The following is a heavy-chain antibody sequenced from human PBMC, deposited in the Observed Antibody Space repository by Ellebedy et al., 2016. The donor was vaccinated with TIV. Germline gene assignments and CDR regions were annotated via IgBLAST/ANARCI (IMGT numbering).Heavy chain of an antibody. D-gene: IGHD5-24*01. CDR2: ISGTGYNT. CDR1: GFTLNSYA. V-gene: IGHV3-23*01. J-gene: IGHJ4*02. Sequence: GESLKISCAGSGFTLNSYAMSWVRQAPRKGLEWVATISGTGYNTDYGDSVKGRFTISRDNSKNALYLQMDTLGVDDTAVYYCVRDGYNRIPFDYWGQGTLVTVSS. CDR3: VRDGYNRIPFDY.